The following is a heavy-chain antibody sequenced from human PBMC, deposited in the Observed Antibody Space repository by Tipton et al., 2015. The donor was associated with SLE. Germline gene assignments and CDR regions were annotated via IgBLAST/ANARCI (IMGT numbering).Heavy chain of an antibody. V-gene: IGHV3-21*01. CDR1: GFTFSGYN. CDR2: ITSSSSYI. CDR3: ARGGLYDSSGYDAFDI. Sequence: SLRLSCAVSGFTFSGYNINWVRQAPGKGLEWVSSITSSSSYISYADSVKGRFTISRDDSKNTLYLQMNSLRAEDTAVYYCARGGLYDSSGYDAFDIWGQGTMVTVSS. J-gene: IGHJ3*02. D-gene: IGHD3-22*01.